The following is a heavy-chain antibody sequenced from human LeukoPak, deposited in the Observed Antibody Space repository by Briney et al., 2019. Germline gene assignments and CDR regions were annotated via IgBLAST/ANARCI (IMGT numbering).Heavy chain of an antibody. CDR3: ARWVYSSSWYRVDYFDY. CDR1: GGSFSGYY. D-gene: IGHD6-13*01. CDR2: INHSGST. Sequence: PSETLSLTCAVYGGSFSGYYWSWIRQPPGKGLEWIGEINHSGSTNYNPSLKSRVTISVDTSKNQFSLKLSSVTAADTAVYYCARWVYSSSWYRVDYFDYWGQGTLVTVSS. J-gene: IGHJ4*02. V-gene: IGHV4-34*01.